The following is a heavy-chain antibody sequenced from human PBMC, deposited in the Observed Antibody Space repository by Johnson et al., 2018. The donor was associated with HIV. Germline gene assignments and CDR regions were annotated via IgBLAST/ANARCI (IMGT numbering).Heavy chain of an antibody. Sequence: VQLVESGGGLVKPGGSLRLSCAASGFTVTSNYMSWVRQAPGQGLEWVSVIYSGGSTYYADSVKGRFTISRANSKNTLYLQFNSRRGEGTAVDYCAIGMVRGVTAGGAFAIWGQGTMVTVSS. CDR2: IYSGGST. CDR3: AIGMVRGVTAGGAFAI. J-gene: IGHJ3*02. CDR1: GFTVTSNY. V-gene: IGHV3-66*01. D-gene: IGHD3-10*01.